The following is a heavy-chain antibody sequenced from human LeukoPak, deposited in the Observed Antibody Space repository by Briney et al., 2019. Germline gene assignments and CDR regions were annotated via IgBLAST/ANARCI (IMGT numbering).Heavy chain of an antibody. D-gene: IGHD3-10*01. CDR2: VYYSGST. J-gene: IGHJ2*01. Sequence: SETLSLTCSVSGGSVSSGSYYWSWIRQSPGQGLEWIGYVYYSGSTNYNPSLKSRVTISVDTSENQFSLKLTSVTATDTAVYYCARDWMSRPFYSFASGSSRGHFDLWGRGTLVTVSS. CDR1: GGSVSSGSYY. CDR3: ARDWMSRPFYSFASGSSRGHFDL. V-gene: IGHV4-61*01.